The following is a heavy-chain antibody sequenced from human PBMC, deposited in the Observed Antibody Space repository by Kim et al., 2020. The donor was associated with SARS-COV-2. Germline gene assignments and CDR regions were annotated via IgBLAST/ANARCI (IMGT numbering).Heavy chain of an antibody. V-gene: IGHV3-23*01. J-gene: IGHJ4*02. D-gene: IGHD3-10*01. Sequence: YAAALQGRLTITRDNSNNTLYLQMKSKRAEDTAVYYCAKNYGSGSYYTDYWGQGTLVTVSS. CDR3: AKNYGSGSYYTDY.